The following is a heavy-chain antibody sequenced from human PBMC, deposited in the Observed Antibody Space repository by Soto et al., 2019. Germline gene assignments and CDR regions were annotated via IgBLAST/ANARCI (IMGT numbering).Heavy chain of an antibody. CDR1: GFTFGDYA. Sequence: SLRLSCTASGFTFGDYAMSWFRQAPGKGLEWVGFIRSKAYGGTTEYAASVKGRFTISRDDSKSIAYLQMNSLKTEDTAVYYCTRVDTYYDFWSGYYSPRENYYYGMDVWGQGTTVTVSS. J-gene: IGHJ6*02. CDR2: IRSKAYGGTT. V-gene: IGHV3-49*03. D-gene: IGHD3-3*01. CDR3: TRVDTYYDFWSGYYSPRENYYYGMDV.